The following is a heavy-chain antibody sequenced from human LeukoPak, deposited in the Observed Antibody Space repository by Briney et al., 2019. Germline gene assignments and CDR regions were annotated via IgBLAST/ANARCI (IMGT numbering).Heavy chain of an antibody. Sequence: GGSLRLSCAASGFSFSRYAMSWVRQAPGKWLEWVSTISVNDDGTHYADSVKGRFTISRDNSKNTLYLQMNSLRAEDTAIYYCAKDNGYHYLHYWGQGTLVTVSS. D-gene: IGHD5-18*01. CDR1: GFSFSRYA. CDR3: AKDNGYHYLHY. V-gene: IGHV3-23*01. CDR2: ISVNDDGT. J-gene: IGHJ4*02.